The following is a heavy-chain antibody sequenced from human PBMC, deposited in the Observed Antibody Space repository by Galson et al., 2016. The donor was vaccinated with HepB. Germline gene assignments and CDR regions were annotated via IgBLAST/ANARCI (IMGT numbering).Heavy chain of an antibody. J-gene: IGHJ6*02. V-gene: IGHV3-23*01. CDR1: GFTFSSHV. D-gene: IGHD3-3*01. CDR3: AKNDFWSGYPPYFYYGMDV. Sequence: SLRLSCAASGFTFSSHVMSWVRQAPGKGLEWVSAMSGSADRTSYAVSVEGRFTNSRDNSRNTLYLEMHGLRAEDTALYYCAKNDFWSGYPPYFYYGMDVWGQGTPVTVSS. CDR2: MSGSADRT.